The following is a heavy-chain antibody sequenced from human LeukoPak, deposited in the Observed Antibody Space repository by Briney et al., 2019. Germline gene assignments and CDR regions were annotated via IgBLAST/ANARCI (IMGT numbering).Heavy chain of an antibody. Sequence: PGGSLRLSCAASGFTFSDYYMSWIRQAPGKGLEWVSYISSSGSTIYYADSVKGRFTISRDNAKNSLYLQMNSLRAEDTAVYYCARERNIVATIAAFDIWGQGTMVTVSS. CDR3: ARERNIVATIAAFDI. CDR2: ISSSGSTI. D-gene: IGHD5-12*01. J-gene: IGHJ3*02. V-gene: IGHV3-11*04. CDR1: GFTFSDYY.